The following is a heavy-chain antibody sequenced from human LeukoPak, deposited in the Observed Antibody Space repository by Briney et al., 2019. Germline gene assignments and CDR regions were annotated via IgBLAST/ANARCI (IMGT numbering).Heavy chain of an antibody. Sequence: GEPLKISCKGSGYSFTSYWIGWVRQMPGKGLEWMGRIDPSDSYTNYSPSFQGHVTISADKSISTAYLQWSSLKASDTAMYYCAIKYYYYYGMDVWGQGTTVTVSS. CDR2: IDPSDSYT. V-gene: IGHV5-10-1*01. CDR1: GYSFTSYW. CDR3: AIKYYYYYGMDV. J-gene: IGHJ6*02.